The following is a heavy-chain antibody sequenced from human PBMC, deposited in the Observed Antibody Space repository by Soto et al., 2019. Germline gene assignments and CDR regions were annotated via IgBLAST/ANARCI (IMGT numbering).Heavy chain of an antibody. Sequence: QVQLQESGPGRVKPSETLSLSCTVSGGSITGYYWNWIRQPPGKGLEWIGYIYYNGRPDYNPSLKSRVTVSIDRSKNHFSLILNSVTAADTAMYFCARGGKTSGWYWGFDYWGQGTLVTVSS. CDR3: ARGGKTSGWYWGFDY. D-gene: IGHD6-19*01. CDR1: GGSITGYY. J-gene: IGHJ4*02. CDR2: IYYNGRP. V-gene: IGHV4-59*01.